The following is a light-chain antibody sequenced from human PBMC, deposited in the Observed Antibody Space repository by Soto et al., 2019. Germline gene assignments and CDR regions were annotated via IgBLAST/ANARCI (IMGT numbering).Light chain of an antibody. Sequence: EIVMTQSPATLSVSPGERATLSCRASQSVSNNLAWYQQKPGQAPRPLIYHASTGATGSPARFSGSGSGTDFTLTNITLQSEDFAGFYFQQYNKWPLTFGGGTKVEIK. CDR3: QQYNKWPLT. CDR1: QSVSNN. CDR2: HAS. V-gene: IGKV3-15*01. J-gene: IGKJ4*01.